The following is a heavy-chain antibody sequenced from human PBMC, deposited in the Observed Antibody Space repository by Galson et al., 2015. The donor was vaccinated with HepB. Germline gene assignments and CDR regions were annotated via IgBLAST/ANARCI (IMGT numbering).Heavy chain of an antibody. D-gene: IGHD3-22*01. CDR3: ARGPHYYDSSASYGMDV. V-gene: IGHV4-34*01. CDR2: INRSGST. CDR1: GGSFSGYY. Sequence: ETLSLTCAVYGGSFSGYYWSWIRQPPGRGLEWIGEINRSGSTNYKPSLRSRVTISLDTSKNQLSLKLSSVTAADTAVYYCARGPHYYDSSASYGMDVWGQGTTVTVSS. J-gene: IGHJ6*02.